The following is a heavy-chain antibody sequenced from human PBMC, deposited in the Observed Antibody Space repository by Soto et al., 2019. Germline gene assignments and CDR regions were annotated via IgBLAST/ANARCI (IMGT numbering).Heavy chain of an antibody. CDR1: IGSIGSSYW. V-gene: IGHV4-4*02. CDR2: IHHSGST. CDR3: ARSNWNYVRTLDY. J-gene: IGHJ4*02. Sequence: SETLSLTCAVPIGSIGSSYWCSWVRQPPGKGLEWIGEIHHSGSTNYNPSLKSRVTMSVDKSKNQFSLKLSSVTAADTAVYYCARSNWNYVRTLDYWGQGTLVTSPQ. D-gene: IGHD1-7*01.